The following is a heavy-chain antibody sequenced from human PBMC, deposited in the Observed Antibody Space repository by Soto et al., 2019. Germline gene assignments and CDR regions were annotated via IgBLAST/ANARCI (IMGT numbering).Heavy chain of an antibody. CDR2: IYHSGST. J-gene: IGHJ4*02. D-gene: IGHD1-1*01. CDR1: GGSISSGGYS. Sequence: QLQLQESGSGLVKPSQTLSLTCAVSGGSISSGGYSWSWIRQPPGKGLEWIGYIYHSGSTYYNPSLKRRXXIXVVXSKNQFSLKLSSVTAADTAVYYCASATGPNSHFDYWGQGTLVTVSS. CDR3: ASATGPNSHFDY. V-gene: IGHV4-30-2*01.